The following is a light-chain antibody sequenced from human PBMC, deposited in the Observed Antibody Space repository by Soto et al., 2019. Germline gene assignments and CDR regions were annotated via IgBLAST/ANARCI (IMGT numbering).Light chain of an antibody. V-gene: IGLV2-23*01. CDR3: CSYARGGTYV. CDR1: SSDVGSYNL. Sequence: QSALTQPASVSGSPGQSITISCTGTSSDVGSYNLVSWYQQRPGKAPQLIIYEGSKRPSGVSIRYSASKSGNTASLTISGLAAEDESDYYCCSYARGGTYVFGTGTKLTVL. J-gene: IGLJ1*01. CDR2: EGS.